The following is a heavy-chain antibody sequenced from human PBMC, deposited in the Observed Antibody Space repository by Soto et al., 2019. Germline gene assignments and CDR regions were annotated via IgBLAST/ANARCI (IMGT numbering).Heavy chain of an antibody. CDR1: GFSLSTSGVG. Sequence: QITLKESGPTLVKPTQTLTLTCTFSGFSLSTSGVGVGWIRQPPGKALEWLALIYWDDDKRYSPSLKSRLTITKYTSKNQVVLTMTNMDPVDTATYYCARLITIFGVVIPNWFDPWGQGTLVTVSS. D-gene: IGHD3-3*01. J-gene: IGHJ5*02. V-gene: IGHV2-5*02. CDR3: ARLITIFGVVIPNWFDP. CDR2: IYWDDDK.